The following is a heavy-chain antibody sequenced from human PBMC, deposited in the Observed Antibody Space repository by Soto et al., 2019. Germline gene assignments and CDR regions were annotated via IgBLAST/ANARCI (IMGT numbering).Heavy chain of an antibody. J-gene: IGHJ4*02. Sequence: QLQLQESGSGLVRPSQTLSLTCTVSGASIGSGSYSWNWIRQPPGKGLEWIWYLHHSGDTYFNPSLRRRVSISVDRSNNQFSLKLISVTAADTAVYYCARFPLWFGELDYWGQGALVTVSS. CDR3: ARFPLWFGELDY. V-gene: IGHV4-30-2*01. CDR1: GASIGSGSYS. CDR2: LHHSGDT. D-gene: IGHD3-10*01.